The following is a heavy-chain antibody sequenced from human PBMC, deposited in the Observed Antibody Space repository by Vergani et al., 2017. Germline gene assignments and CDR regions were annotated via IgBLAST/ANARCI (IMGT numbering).Heavy chain of an antibody. Sequence: EVQLLETGGGLIQPGGSLRLSCAASGFTVRVNYMNWVRQAPGKGLEWFSLIYSNGTTAYADSVKGRFTIARDNSKNTLFLQMNSLRAEDTAVYYCARDFGDHYYYFYMDVWGKGTTVTVSS. CDR1: GFTVRVNY. CDR3: ARDFGDHYYYFYMDV. CDR2: IYSNGTT. D-gene: IGHD4-17*01. J-gene: IGHJ6*03. V-gene: IGHV3-53*02.